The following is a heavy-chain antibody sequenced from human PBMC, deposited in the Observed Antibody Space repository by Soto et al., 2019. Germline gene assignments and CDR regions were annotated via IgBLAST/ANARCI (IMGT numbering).Heavy chain of an antibody. J-gene: IGHJ6*02. Sequence: QVQLVESGGGVVQAGRSLRLSCAASGYTFSSHGMHWVRQAPGKGLEWVAVIWYDGSKKYYTGSVKGRFTISRDDSKNTLYLEMNSLRAEDTAVYYCARDPASSMDVWGQGTTIIVSS. CDR3: ARDPASSMDV. CDR2: IWYDGSKK. CDR1: GYTFSSHG. D-gene: IGHD6-25*01. V-gene: IGHV3-33*01.